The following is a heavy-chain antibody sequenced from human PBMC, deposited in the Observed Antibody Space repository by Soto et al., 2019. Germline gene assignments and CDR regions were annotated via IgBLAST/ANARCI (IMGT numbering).Heavy chain of an antibody. CDR2: ISSRGTGI. D-gene: IGHD2-15*01. J-gene: IGHJ3*02. CDR3: ARAYSDAFDI. CDR1: GFTFSDYY. V-gene: IGHV3-11*04. Sequence: GGSLRLSCAASGFTFSDYYMTWIRQAPGKGLEWVSYISSRGTGIYYPDPVKGRFTISRENAKNSLYLQMISLRAEDTAVYYCARAYSDAFDIWTQGTIVTGSS.